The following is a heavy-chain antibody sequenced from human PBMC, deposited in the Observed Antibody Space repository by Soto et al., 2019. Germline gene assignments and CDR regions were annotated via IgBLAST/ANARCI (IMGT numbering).Heavy chain of an antibody. D-gene: IGHD2-2*02. CDR3: ARGKYTHNWFDP. Sequence: PSETLSLTCAVYGGSFSGYYWSWIRQPPGKGLEWIGEINHSGSTNYNPSLKSRVTISVDTSKNQFSLKLSSVTAADTAVYYCARGKYTHNWFDPWGQGTLVTVSS. CDR1: GGSFSGYY. V-gene: IGHV4-34*01. J-gene: IGHJ5*02. CDR2: INHSGST.